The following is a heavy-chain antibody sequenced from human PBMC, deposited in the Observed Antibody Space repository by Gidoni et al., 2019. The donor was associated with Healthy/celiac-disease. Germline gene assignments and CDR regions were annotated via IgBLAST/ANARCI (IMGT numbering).Heavy chain of an antibody. CDR2: ISSSSSTI. Sequence: EVQLVESGGGLVQPGGSLRLSCAASGFTFRSYSMNWVRQAPGKGLEWVSYISSSSSTIYYADSVKGRFTISRDNAKNSLYLQMNSLRDEDTAVYYCARVLSSSSGGEFDYWGQGTLVTVSS. V-gene: IGHV3-48*02. D-gene: IGHD6-6*01. CDR3: ARVLSSSSGGEFDY. J-gene: IGHJ4*02. CDR1: GFTFRSYS.